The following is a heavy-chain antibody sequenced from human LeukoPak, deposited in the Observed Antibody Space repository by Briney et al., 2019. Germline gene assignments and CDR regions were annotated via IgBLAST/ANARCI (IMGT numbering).Heavy chain of an antibody. V-gene: IGHV3-48*01. CDR2: ITRSSSPI. D-gene: IGHD4-17*01. Sequence: PGGSLRLSCAASGFTFSDYTMNWVRQAPGKGLEWLSYITRSSSPIYYADSVKGRFTTSRDNAKNSLHLQKNSLKAEDTAVYYCARKGQSEDYGKPDWGQGTLVTVSS. J-gene: IGHJ4*02. CDR3: ARKGQSEDYGKPD. CDR1: GFTFSDYT.